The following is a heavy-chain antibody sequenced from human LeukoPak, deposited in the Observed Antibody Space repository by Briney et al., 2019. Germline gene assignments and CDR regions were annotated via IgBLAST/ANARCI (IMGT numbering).Heavy chain of an antibody. CDR2: IYTSGST. J-gene: IGHJ4*02. Sequence: SETLSLTCSVSGRSISSYYWSWIRQPAGKGMEWIGRIYTSGSTNYNPSLKSRVTMSIDTSKNQFSLKLSSVAAADTAVYYCAGGRAGTGSLDYWGQGTLVTVSS. CDR1: GRSISSYY. V-gene: IGHV4-4*07. CDR3: AGGRAGTGSLDY. D-gene: IGHD6-19*01.